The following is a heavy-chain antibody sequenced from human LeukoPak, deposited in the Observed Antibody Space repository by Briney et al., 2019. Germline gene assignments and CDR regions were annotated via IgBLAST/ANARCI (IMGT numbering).Heavy chain of an antibody. J-gene: IGHJ6*03. CDR3: ARDEQQLGTYYYYYMDV. Sequence: GSLRLSCAASGFTFSSYSMNWVRQAPGKGLEWVSSISSSSSYIYYADSVKGRFTISRDNAKNSLYLQMNSLRAEDTAVYYCARDEQQLGTYYYYYMDVWGKGTTVTVSS. CDR1: GFTFSSYS. V-gene: IGHV3-21*01. D-gene: IGHD6-13*01. CDR2: ISSSSSYI.